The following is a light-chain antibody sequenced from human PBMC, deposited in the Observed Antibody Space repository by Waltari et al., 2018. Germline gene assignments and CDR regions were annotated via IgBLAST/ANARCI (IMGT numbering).Light chain of an antibody. CDR3: QHYVRLPVT. CDR1: QGVGRS. Sequence: EIVLTQSPGILSLSPGVGATRSCRASQGVGRSLAWYQQKPCQAPRLVISGASNRATGIPDRFSGSGSGTDFSLTISRLEPEDFAVYYCQHYVRLPVTFGRGTKVEIK. V-gene: IGKV3-20*01. CDR2: GAS. J-gene: IGKJ4*02.